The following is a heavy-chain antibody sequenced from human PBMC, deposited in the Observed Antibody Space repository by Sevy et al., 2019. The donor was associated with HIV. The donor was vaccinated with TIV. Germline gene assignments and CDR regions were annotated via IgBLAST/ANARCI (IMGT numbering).Heavy chain of an antibody. D-gene: IGHD3-22*01. Sequence: GGSLRLSCAASGFTFSNYAMNWVRQAPGKGLEWVSAISGSGGTTYDADSVKGRFTISRDKSQNTLYLQMNSLRAEDTAVYYCAKDSYFDNTLFDYWGQGTLVTVSS. CDR3: AKDSYFDNTLFDY. CDR1: GFTFSNYA. J-gene: IGHJ4*02. V-gene: IGHV3-23*01. CDR2: ISGSGGTT.